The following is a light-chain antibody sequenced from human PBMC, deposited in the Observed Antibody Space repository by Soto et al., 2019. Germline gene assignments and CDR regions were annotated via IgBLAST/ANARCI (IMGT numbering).Light chain of an antibody. CDR1: QSVSSY. CDR2: DAS. Sequence: EIVLTQSPATLSLSPGDTATLSCRASQSVSSYLIWYQQKPGQAPRLLIYDASTRATGIPARFRGSGSETDFTLTINNLEPEDFAVYYCHQRANWPPTFGGGTKVEIK. V-gene: IGKV3-11*01. CDR3: HQRANWPPT. J-gene: IGKJ4*01.